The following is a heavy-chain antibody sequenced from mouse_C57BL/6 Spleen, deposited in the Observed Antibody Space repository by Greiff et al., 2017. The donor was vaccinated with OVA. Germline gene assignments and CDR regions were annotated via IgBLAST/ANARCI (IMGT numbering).Heavy chain of an antibody. V-gene: IGHV1-43*01. CDR2: INPSTGGT. D-gene: IGHD1-1*01. J-gene: IGHJ4*01. CDR1: GYSFTGYY. CDR3: AREYYGSSDYAMDY. Sequence: EVQLQQSGPELVKPGASVKISCKASGYSFTGYYMHWVKQSSEKSLEWIGEINPSTGGTSYNQKFKGKATLTVDKSSSTAYMQLKSLTSEDSAVYYCAREYYGSSDYAMDYWGQGTSVTVSS.